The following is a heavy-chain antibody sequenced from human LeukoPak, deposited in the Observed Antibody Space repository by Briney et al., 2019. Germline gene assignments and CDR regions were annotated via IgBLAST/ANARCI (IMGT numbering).Heavy chain of an antibody. CDR1: GFTSSNYA. V-gene: IGHV3-23*01. CDR3: AKGDEEMATISALDI. Sequence: GGSLRLSCAASGFTSSNYAMSWVRQAPGKGLEWVSVISGSGGSTYYGDSVKGRFTISRDNPKNTLYLQMNSLRAEDTAVYYCAKGDEEMATISALDIWGQGTMVTVSS. J-gene: IGHJ3*02. CDR2: ISGSGGST. D-gene: IGHD5-24*01.